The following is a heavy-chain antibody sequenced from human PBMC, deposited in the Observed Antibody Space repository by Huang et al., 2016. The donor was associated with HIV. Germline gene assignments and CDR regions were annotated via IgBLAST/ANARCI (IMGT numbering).Heavy chain of an antibody. CDR3: ARSAYGDLDY. V-gene: IGHV1-8*02. CDR2: MNPNPGNT. D-gene: IGHD4-17*01. CDR1: GYTFTNYD. J-gene: IGHJ4*02. Sequence: QVHLVQSGAEVKKPGASVKVSCKASGYTFTNYDINWVRQAPGLGLCWMGWMNPNPGNTGFAQSFQGRVTMTRKTSITTAYMELTSLTSEDTAVYYCARSAYGDLDYWGLGTLVIVSS.